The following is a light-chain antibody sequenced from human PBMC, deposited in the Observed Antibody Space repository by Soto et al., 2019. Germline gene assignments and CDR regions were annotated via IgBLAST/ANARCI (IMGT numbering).Light chain of an antibody. V-gene: IGKV3-15*01. Sequence: EIVMTQSPATLSVSPGERATLSCRASQSVSSNLAWYQQKPGQAPRLRIYGASTRATGIPARFSGSGSGTEFTLTISSLQSEDFAVYYCQQYNNWPLSLTFGGGTKVDIK. CDR1: QSVSSN. J-gene: IGKJ4*01. CDR2: GAS. CDR3: QQYNNWPLSLT.